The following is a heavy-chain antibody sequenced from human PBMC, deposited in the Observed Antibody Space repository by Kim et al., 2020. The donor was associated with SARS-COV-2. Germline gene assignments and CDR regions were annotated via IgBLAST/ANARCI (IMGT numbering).Heavy chain of an antibody. J-gene: IGHJ4*02. D-gene: IGHD6-19*01. CDR3: ARARIIAVAATSLWY. V-gene: IGHV1-3*01. Sequence: QKAQGRVTMTRDTSASTAYLELSSLRSEDTAVYYCARARIIAVAATSLWYWGQGTLVTVSS.